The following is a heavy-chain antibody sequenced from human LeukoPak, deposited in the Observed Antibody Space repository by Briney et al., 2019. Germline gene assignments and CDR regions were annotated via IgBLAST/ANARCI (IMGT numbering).Heavy chain of an antibody. Sequence: SETLSLTCTISGGSVSSYYWSWLRQPPGKGLEWIGYIYYSGSTNYNPSLKSRVTISVDTSKNQFSLKLSSVTAADTAVYYCARDSSGWSFDYWGQGTLVTVSS. V-gene: IGHV4-59*02. J-gene: IGHJ4*02. CDR3: ARDSSGWSFDY. D-gene: IGHD6-19*01. CDR1: GGSVSSYY. CDR2: IYYSGST.